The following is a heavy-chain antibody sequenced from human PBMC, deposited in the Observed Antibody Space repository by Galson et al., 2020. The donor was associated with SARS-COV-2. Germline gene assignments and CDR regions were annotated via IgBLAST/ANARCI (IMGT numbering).Heavy chain of an antibody. V-gene: IGHV4-34*01. D-gene: IGHD6-19*01. CDR1: GGSFSGYY. CDR2: INHSGST. Sequence: SETLSLTCAVYGGSFSGYYWSWIRQPPGKGLEWIGEINHSGSTNYNPSLKSRVTISVDTSKNQFSLKLSSVTAADTAVYYCARGSIAVAGLVDYYYYGMDVWGEGTTVTVS. J-gene: IGHJ6*02. CDR3: ARGSIAVAGLVDYYYYGMDV.